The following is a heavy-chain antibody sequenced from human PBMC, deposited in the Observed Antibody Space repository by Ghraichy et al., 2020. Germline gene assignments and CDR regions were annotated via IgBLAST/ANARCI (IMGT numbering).Heavy chain of an antibody. CDR2: INSRSLTI. D-gene: IGHD3-10*01. CDR1: GFTFSSYS. J-gene: IGHJ4*02. Sequence: GGSLRLSCAASGFTFSSYSMNWVRQAPGKGLEWIAYINSRSLTIYYADSVKGRFTISRDNARNSVFLRLNSLRDEDTAVYYCARGEGPSLWFGKYDYWGQGTLVTVSS. CDR3: ARGEGPSLWFGKYDY. V-gene: IGHV3-48*02.